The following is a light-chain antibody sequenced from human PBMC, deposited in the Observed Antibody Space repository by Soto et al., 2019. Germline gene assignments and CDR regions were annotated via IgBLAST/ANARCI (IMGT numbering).Light chain of an antibody. CDR2: DAS. J-gene: IGKJ4*01. Sequence: EIVLTQSPATLSLSPGERATLSCRASQSVSSYLAWYQQKPGQAPRLLIYDASNRGTGIPARFSGSGSGTDITLTISSLEPEDVAVYYCQQRSNWPLTFGGGTKVEI. V-gene: IGKV3-11*01. CDR3: QQRSNWPLT. CDR1: QSVSSY.